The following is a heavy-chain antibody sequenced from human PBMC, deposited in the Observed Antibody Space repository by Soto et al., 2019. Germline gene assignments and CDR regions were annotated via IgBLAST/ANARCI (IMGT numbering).Heavy chain of an antibody. D-gene: IGHD2-2*01. J-gene: IGHJ6*02. CDR3: ARDFNCSSTSCPHYYGMDV. V-gene: IGHV1-2*04. Sequence: ASVKVSCKASGYTFTGYYMHWVRQAPGQGLEWMGWINPNSAGTNYAQKFQGWVTMTRDTSISTAYMELSRLRSDDTAVYYCARDFNCSSTSCPHYYGMDVWGQGTTVTVSS. CDR1: GYTFTGYY. CDR2: INPNSAGT.